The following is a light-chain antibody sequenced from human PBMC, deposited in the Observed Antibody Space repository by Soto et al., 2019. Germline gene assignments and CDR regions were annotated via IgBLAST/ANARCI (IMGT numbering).Light chain of an antibody. CDR3: AAWDDSLSGVV. CDR1: SSNIGSNF. CDR2: TNN. J-gene: IGLJ3*02. V-gene: IGLV1-47*02. Sequence: QAVVTQPPSASGTPGQRVTISCSGSSSNIGSNFVYWYQHLPGTAPKLLIYTNNQRPSGVPDRFSGSKSGTSASLAISGLRSEDEAEYHCAAWDDSLSGVVFGGGTKLTVL.